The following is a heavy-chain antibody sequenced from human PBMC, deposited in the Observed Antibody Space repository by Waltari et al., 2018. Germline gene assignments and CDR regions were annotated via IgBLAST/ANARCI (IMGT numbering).Heavy chain of an antibody. CDR3: ARSRARFDWFDP. J-gene: IGHJ5*02. CDR1: GYSISSGYY. CDR2: IYHSGST. Sequence: QVQLQESGPGLVKPSETLSLTCAVSGYSISSGYYWGWIRQPPGKGLEWIGSIYHSGSTYYNPSLKSRVTISVDTSKNQFSLKLSSVTAADTAVYYCARSRARFDWFDPWGQGTLVTVSS. V-gene: IGHV4-38-2*01.